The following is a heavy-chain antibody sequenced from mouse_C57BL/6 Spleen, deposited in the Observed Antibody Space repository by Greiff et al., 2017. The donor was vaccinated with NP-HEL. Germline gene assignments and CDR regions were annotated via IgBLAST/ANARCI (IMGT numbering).Heavy chain of an antibody. V-gene: IGHV1-64*01. D-gene: IGHD4-1*01. CDR3: ARELGFYYAMDY. Sequence: VQLQQSGAELVKPGASVKLSCKASGYTFTSYWMHWVKQRPGQGLEWIGMIHPNSGSTNYNEKFKSKATLTVDKSSSTAYMQLSSLTSEDSAVYYCARELGFYYAMDYWGQGTSVTVSS. CDR2: IHPNSGST. J-gene: IGHJ4*01. CDR1: GYTFTSYW.